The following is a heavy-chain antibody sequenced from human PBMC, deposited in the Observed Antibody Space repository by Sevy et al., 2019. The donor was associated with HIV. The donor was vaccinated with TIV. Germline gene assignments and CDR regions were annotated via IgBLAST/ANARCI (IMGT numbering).Heavy chain of an antibody. D-gene: IGHD2-2*01. CDR1: GGSFSGYY. CDR2: INHSGST. V-gene: IGHV4-34*01. Sequence: SETLSLTCAVYGGSFSGYYWSWIRQPPGKGLEWIGEINHSGSTNYNPSLKSRVTISVDTSKNQFSLKLSSVTAADTAVYYCARGPKPSDCSSTSCYANGMDVWGQGTTVTVSS. J-gene: IGHJ6*02. CDR3: ARGPKPSDCSSTSCYANGMDV.